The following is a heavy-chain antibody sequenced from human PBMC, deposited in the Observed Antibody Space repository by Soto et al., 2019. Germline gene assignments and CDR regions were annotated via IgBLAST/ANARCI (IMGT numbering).Heavy chain of an antibody. CDR2: VYYSGST. Sequence: QVQLQESGPGLLKPSETLSLTCTVSGGSIISYYWTWIRQPPGKGLEWIGFVYYSGSTNYNPSLKSRVTISVDTSKNHFSLKVSSVTAADTALYYCARLYSGYDFGDYNYYGMDVWGQGTTVTVSS. D-gene: IGHD5-12*01. J-gene: IGHJ6*02. V-gene: IGHV4-59*01. CDR1: GGSIISYY. CDR3: ARLYSGYDFGDYNYYGMDV.